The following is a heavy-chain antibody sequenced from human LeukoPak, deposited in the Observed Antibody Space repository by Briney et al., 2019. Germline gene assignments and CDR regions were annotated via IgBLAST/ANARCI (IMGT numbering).Heavy chain of an antibody. Sequence: ASVKVSCKASGYTFTGYYMHWVRQAPGQGLEWMGWINPNSGATNYAQKFQGWVTMTRDTSISTAYMELSRLRSDDTAVYYCARNSNLSSNWDLDYWGQGTQVTVSS. V-gene: IGHV1-2*04. D-gene: IGHD6-13*01. J-gene: IGHJ4*02. CDR2: INPNSGAT. CDR1: GYTFTGYY. CDR3: ARNSNLSSNWDLDY.